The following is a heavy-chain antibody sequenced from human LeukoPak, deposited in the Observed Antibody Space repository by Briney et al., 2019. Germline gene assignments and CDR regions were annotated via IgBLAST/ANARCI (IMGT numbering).Heavy chain of an antibody. D-gene: IGHD3-16*02. Sequence: GGSLRLSCAASGFTFSSYSMNWVRQAPGKGLEWVSSISSSSSYIYYADSVKGRFTISRDNAKNSLYLQMNSLRAEDTAVYYCASIPYDYVWGSYRYPNVAFDIWGQGTMVTVSS. CDR3: ASIPYDYVWGSYRYPNVAFDI. J-gene: IGHJ3*02. CDR1: GFTFSSYS. CDR2: ISSSSSYI. V-gene: IGHV3-21*01.